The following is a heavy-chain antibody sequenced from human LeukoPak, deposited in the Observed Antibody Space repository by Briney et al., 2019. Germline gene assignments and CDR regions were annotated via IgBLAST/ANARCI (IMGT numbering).Heavy chain of an antibody. Sequence: GASVKVSCKASGGTFSSYAISWVRQAPGQGLEWMGRIIPILGIANYAQKFQGRVTMTEDTSTDTAYMELSSLRSEDTAVYYCATAPTRYYYDSSGYPPHYWGQGTLVTVSS. D-gene: IGHD3-22*01. J-gene: IGHJ4*02. CDR1: GGTFSSYA. CDR3: ATAPTRYYYDSSGYPPHY. CDR2: IIPILGIA. V-gene: IGHV1-69*04.